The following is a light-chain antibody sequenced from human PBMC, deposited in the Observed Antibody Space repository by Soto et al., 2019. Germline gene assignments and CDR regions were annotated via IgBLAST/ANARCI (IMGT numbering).Light chain of an antibody. Sequence: ELVLTQSPGSLSLSPGERATLSCRASQSVSISLAWYQQKPCQAPRLLIYDASNRATGVPARFSGSGSGTDFTLNVSSLEPEDFALYYCQQRSNWPPEITFGQGTRLEIK. V-gene: IGKV3-11*01. CDR2: DAS. CDR1: QSVSIS. CDR3: QQRSNWPPEIT. J-gene: IGKJ5*01.